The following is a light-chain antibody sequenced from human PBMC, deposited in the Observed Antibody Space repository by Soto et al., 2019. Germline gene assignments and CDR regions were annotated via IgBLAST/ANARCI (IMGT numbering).Light chain of an antibody. V-gene: IGKV3-20*01. Sequence: EIVLTQSPGTLSLSPGERATLSCRASQSVSSSYLAWYQQKPGQAPRLLIYGASSRATGIPDRFSGSGSGTDLTLTISSLEPEDFAVYYCQQYDSSPLTFGQGTKVEIK. CDR1: QSVSSSY. CDR2: GAS. CDR3: QQYDSSPLT. J-gene: IGKJ1*01.